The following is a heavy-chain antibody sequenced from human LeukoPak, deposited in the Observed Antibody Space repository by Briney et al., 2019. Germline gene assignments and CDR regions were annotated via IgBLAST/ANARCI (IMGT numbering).Heavy chain of an antibody. CDR2: THYRSKWFN. V-gene: IGHV6-1*01. Sequence: SQTLSLTCGISGDSVSSSNAAWNWIRQSPSRGLEWLGRTHYRSKWFNDYAVSVKSRITINADTSKNQFSLQLNSVTPEDTAVYFCARSGYYGHYFDYWGQGTLVTVSS. CDR3: ARSGYYGHYFDY. J-gene: IGHJ4*02. CDR1: GDSVSSSNAA. D-gene: IGHD5-12*01.